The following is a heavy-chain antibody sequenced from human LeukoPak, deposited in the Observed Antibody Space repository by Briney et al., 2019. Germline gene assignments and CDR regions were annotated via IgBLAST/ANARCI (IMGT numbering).Heavy chain of an antibody. CDR1: GGSFSGYY. CDR3: ARVRSGSYYDY. Sequence: PSETLSLTCAVYGGSFSGYYWSWIRQPPGKGLEWIGEINHSGSTNYNPSLESRDTISVDTSKNQFSLKLSSVTAADTAVYYCARVRSGSYYDYWGQGTLVTVSS. J-gene: IGHJ4*02. D-gene: IGHD3-10*01. CDR2: INHSGST. V-gene: IGHV4-34*01.